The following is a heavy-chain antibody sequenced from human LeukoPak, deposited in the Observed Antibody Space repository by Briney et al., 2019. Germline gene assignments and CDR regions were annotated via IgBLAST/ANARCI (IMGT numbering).Heavy chain of an antibody. V-gene: IGHV4-61*01. D-gene: IGHD3-3*01. J-gene: IGHJ4*02. Sequence: PSETLSLTCTVSGGSISSSSYYWSWIRQPPGKGLEWIGYIYYSGSTNYNPSLKSRVTISVDTSKNQFSLKLSSVTAADTAVYYCARTDGYDFWSRTPFDYWGQGTLVTVSS. CDR1: GGSISSSSYY. CDR2: IYYSGST. CDR3: ARTDGYDFWSRTPFDY.